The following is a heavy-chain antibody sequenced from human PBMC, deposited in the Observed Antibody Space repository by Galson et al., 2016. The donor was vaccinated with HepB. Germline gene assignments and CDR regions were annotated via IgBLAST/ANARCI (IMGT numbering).Heavy chain of an antibody. V-gene: IGHV3-23*01. D-gene: IGHD2-15*01. J-gene: IGHJ4*02. CDR3: AKDLPPGRKLDY. CDR1: GFTFDNFA. Sequence: SLRPSCAASGFTFDNFAMSWVRQAPGKGLEWVSSISDNAAGTYYADSVKGRFTISRDSSKNTLYLQMNSLRVEDTAIYYCAKDLPPGRKLDYWGQGTLVTVSS. CDR2: ISDNAAGT.